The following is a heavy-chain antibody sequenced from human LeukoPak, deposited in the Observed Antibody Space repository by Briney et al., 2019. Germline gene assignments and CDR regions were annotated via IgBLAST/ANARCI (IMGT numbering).Heavy chain of an antibody. J-gene: IGHJ4*02. D-gene: IGHD6-19*01. CDR2: IKQDGSEK. V-gene: IGHV3-7*01. Sequence: PGGSLRLSCAASGFNFSIYYMNWVRQAPGKGLEWVANIKQDGSEKYYVDSVKGRFTISRDNAKNSLYLQINSLRAEDTAVYYCARDLLKRYSSGWSSSPFGYWGQGTLVTVSS. CDR3: ARDLLKRYSSGWSSSPFGY. CDR1: GFNFSIYY.